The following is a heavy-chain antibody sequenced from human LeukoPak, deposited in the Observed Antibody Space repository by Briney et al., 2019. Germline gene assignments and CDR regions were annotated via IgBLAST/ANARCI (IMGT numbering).Heavy chain of an antibody. CDR1: GFTFSSYW. Sequence: GGSLRLSCAASGFTFSSYWMSWVRQAPGKGLEWVSAISGSGGSTHYADSVKGRFTISRDNSKNTLYLQMNSLRAEDTAVYYCAKEGGSGSYVTGYFDYWGQGTLVTVSS. D-gene: IGHD3-10*01. J-gene: IGHJ4*02. CDR2: ISGSGGST. V-gene: IGHV3-23*01. CDR3: AKEGGSGSYVTGYFDY.